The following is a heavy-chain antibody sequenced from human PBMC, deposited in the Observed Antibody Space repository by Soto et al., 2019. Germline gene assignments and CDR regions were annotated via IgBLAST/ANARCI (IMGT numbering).Heavy chain of an antibody. D-gene: IGHD3-10*01. CDR1: GASITTYY. Sequence: SETLSLTCSVSGASITTYYWSWIRQPPGKGLEWIGSISYSGSTKYNPSLESRAMISLDTSKNEFSLRLTSVTAADTALYYCARDWDSSGLFDPWGQGALVTVSS. CDR2: ISYSGST. V-gene: IGHV4-59*01. J-gene: IGHJ5*02. CDR3: ARDWDSSGLFDP.